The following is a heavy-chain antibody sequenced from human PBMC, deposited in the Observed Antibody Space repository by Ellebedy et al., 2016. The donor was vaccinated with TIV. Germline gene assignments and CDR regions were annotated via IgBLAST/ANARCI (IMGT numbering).Heavy chain of an antibody. CDR3: ARAPEYTSSSGFDY. CDR2: TYYRSQWSEWYT. D-gene: IGHD6-6*01. V-gene: IGHV6-1*01. J-gene: IGHJ4*02. CDR1: GDSVSSSNAA. Sequence: SQTLSLTCAISGDSVSSSNAAWNWIRQSPSRGLEWLGRTYYRSQWSEWYTDYAVSVKSRITINPDTSKNQFSLQLNSVTREDTAVYYCARAPEYTSSSGFDYWGQGTLVTVSS.